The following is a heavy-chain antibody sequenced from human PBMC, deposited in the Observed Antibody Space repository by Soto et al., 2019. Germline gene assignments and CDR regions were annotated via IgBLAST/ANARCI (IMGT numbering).Heavy chain of an antibody. J-gene: IGHJ4*02. V-gene: IGHV4-59*01. D-gene: IGHD3-16*01. CDR1: SGSISSYY. Sequence: SETLSLTCTVSSGSISSYYWSWIRQPPGKGLEWIGYIYYSGSTNYNTSLKTRVTISVDTSKNQFSLKLSSVTAADTAVYYCARCDSRSGDGYAYWGKGTLVTVS. CDR2: IYYSGST. CDR3: ARCDSRSGDGYAY.